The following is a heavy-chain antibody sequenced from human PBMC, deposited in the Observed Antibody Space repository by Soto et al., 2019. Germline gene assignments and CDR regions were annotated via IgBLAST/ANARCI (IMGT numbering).Heavy chain of an antibody. Sequence: GSLRLSCAESGFTFSSYAMSWGRQAPGTGLEWVSAISGSGGGTYYADSVKGRFTISRDNSKNTLYLQMNSLRAEDTAVYYCAKGGFGENYYYYYYMDVWGKGTTVTVSS. CDR2: ISGSGGGT. J-gene: IGHJ6*03. D-gene: IGHD3-10*01. CDR3: AKGGFGENYYYYYYMDV. V-gene: IGHV3-23*01. CDR1: GFTFSSYA.